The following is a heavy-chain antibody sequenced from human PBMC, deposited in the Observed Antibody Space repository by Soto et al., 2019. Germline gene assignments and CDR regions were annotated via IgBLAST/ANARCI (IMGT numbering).Heavy chain of an antibody. Sequence: QVQLQESGPGLVKPSETLSLTCTVSGGSISSYYWSWIRQPPGKGLEWIGYIYYSGSTNYNPSLKSRVNISVATSKNQFSLKLSSVTAAGTAVYYCARRWGRTFDYWGQGTLVTVSS. CDR3: ARRWGRTFDY. J-gene: IGHJ4*02. CDR1: GGSISSYY. V-gene: IGHV4-59*08. CDR2: IYYSGST. D-gene: IGHD7-27*01.